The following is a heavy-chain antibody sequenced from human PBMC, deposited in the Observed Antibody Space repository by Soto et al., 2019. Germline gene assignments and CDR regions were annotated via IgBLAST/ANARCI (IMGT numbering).Heavy chain of an antibody. CDR1: GDSVSSNSAA. Sequence: SQTLSLTCAISGDSVSSNSAAWNWIRQSPSRGLEWLGRTYYRSKWYNDYAVSVKSRITINPDTSKNQFSLQLNSVTPEDTAVYYCARGYSITMVRGVPPPAYYFDYWGQGTLVTVSS. D-gene: IGHD3-10*01. CDR3: ARGYSITMVRGVPPPAYYFDY. J-gene: IGHJ4*02. V-gene: IGHV6-1*01. CDR2: TYYRSKWYN.